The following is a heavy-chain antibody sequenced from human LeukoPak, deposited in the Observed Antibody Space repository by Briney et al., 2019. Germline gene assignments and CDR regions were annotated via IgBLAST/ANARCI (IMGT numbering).Heavy chain of an antibody. J-gene: IGHJ4*02. D-gene: IGHD3-3*01. CDR2: INSDGSST. Sequence: GGFLRLSCAASGFTFSSYWMHWVRQAPGKGLVWVSRINSDGSSTSYADSVKGRFTISRDNAKNTLYLQMNSLRAEDTAVYYCARGELYYDFWSGPGYFDYWGQGTLVTVSS. CDR3: ARGELYYDFWSGPGYFDY. CDR1: GFTFSSYW. V-gene: IGHV3-74*01.